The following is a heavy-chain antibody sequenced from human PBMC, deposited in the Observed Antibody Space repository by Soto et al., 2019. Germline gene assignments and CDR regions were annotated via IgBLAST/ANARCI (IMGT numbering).Heavy chain of an antibody. J-gene: IGHJ4*02. CDR1: GGSLSRSSYS. CDR2: IYYSGST. V-gene: IGHV4-39*01. CDR3: ARGGYYDSSGYYDGDYFDY. D-gene: IGHD3-22*01. Sequence: LSLTCTVSGGSLSRSSYSWGWIRQPPGKGLEWIGSIYYSGSTYYNPSLKSRVTISVDTSKNQFSLKLSSVTAADTAVYYCARGGYYDSSGYYDGDYFDYWGQGTLVTVSS.